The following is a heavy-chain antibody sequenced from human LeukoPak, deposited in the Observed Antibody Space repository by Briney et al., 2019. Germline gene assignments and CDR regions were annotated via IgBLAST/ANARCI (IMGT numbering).Heavy chain of an antibody. Sequence: PGGSLRLSCAASGFTFSSYAMSWVRQAPGKGLEWVSAISGSGGSTYYADSVKGRFTISRDNSKNTLYLQMNSLRAEDTAVYYCAKVRDPWARSRTGTFDYWGQGTLVTVSS. J-gene: IGHJ4*02. CDR3: AKVRDPWARSRTGTFDY. V-gene: IGHV3-23*01. CDR2: ISGSGGST. CDR1: GFTFSSYA. D-gene: IGHD1/OR15-1a*01.